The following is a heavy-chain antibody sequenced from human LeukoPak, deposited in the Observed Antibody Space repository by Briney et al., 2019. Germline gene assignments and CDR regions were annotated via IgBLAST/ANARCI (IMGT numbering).Heavy chain of an antibody. J-gene: IGHJ4*02. Sequence: PGGSLRLSCVASGFAFSSYWMSWVRQAQGKGLEWVANIKQDGGEKYYVDSVKGRFTISRDNANNSLFLQMNSLRVEDTAVYYCARLGGSYYTYWGQGTLITVSS. CDR2: IKQDGGEK. CDR1: GFAFSSYW. CDR3: ARLGGSYYTY. V-gene: IGHV3-7*01. D-gene: IGHD1-26*01.